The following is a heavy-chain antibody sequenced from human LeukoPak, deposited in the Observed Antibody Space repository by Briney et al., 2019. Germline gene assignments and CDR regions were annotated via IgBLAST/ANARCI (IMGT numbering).Heavy chain of an antibody. D-gene: IGHD4-23*01. CDR1: GFTFSTYV. CDR2: ISGNGGST. J-gene: IGHJ3*02. V-gene: IGHV3-23*01. Sequence: PGGPLRLSCAASGFTFSTYVMSWVRQAPGKGLEWVSAISGNGGSTNYAEFVTGRFTISRDNSKNTLYLQMNGLRAEDTAVYYCAKDDGGNLPTAFYIWGQGTTVTVSS. CDR3: AKDDGGNLPTAFYI.